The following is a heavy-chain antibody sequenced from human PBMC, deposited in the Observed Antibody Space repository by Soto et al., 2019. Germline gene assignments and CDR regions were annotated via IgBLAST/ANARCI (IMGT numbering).Heavy chain of an antibody. V-gene: IGHV4-31*03. D-gene: IGHD3-3*01. CDR3: ARVQEGSGYLDY. CDR2: IYYSGST. J-gene: IGHJ4*02. CDR1: GGSISSGGYY. Sequence: SETLSLTCTVSGGSISSGGYYWSWIRQHPGKGLEWIGYIYYSGSTYYNPSLKSRVTISVDTSKNQFSLKLSSVTAADTAVYYCARVQEGSGYLDYWGQGTLVTVSS.